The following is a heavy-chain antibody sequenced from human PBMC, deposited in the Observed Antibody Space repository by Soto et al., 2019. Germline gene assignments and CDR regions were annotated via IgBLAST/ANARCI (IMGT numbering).Heavy chain of an antibody. CDR3: ARDSRYCSGGSCYPIDAFDI. CDR2: LWYDGSNK. Sequence: QVQLVESGGGVVQPGRSLRLSCAASGFTFSSYGMHWVRQAPGKGLEWVAVLWYDGSNKYYADSVKGRFTISRDNSKNTLYLQMNSLRAEDTAVYYCARDSRYCSGGSCYPIDAFDIWGQGTMVTVSS. J-gene: IGHJ3*02. D-gene: IGHD2-15*01. CDR1: GFTFSSYG. V-gene: IGHV3-33*01.